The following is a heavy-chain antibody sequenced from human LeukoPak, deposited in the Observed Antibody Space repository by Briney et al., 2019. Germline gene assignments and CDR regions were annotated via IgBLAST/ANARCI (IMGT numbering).Heavy chain of an antibody. CDR3: GRAITIFDYYYMDV. CDR1: GDTFTTYD. CDR2: MNPKSGNT. D-gene: IGHD3-3*01. Sequence: ASVKVSCKASGDTFTTYDINWVRQAPGQGLEWMGWMNPKSGNTVYAQKFQGRVIVTRDTSKSTAYMELSSLRSEDTAVYYCGRAITIFDYYYMDVWGKGSTVTVSS. V-gene: IGHV1-8*01. J-gene: IGHJ6*03.